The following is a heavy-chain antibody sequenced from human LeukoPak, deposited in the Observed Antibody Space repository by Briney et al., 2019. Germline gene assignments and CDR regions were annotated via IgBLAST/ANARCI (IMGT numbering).Heavy chain of an antibody. Sequence: ASVKVSCKASGYTFTSYGISWVRQAPGQGLEWMGWINSNSGGTNYAQKFQGRVTMTRDTSISTAYMELSRLRSDDTAVYYCARFHYYDSSGDWGQGTLVTVSS. CDR3: ARFHYYDSSGD. V-gene: IGHV1-2*02. J-gene: IGHJ4*02. CDR2: INSNSGGT. D-gene: IGHD3-22*01. CDR1: GYTFTSYG.